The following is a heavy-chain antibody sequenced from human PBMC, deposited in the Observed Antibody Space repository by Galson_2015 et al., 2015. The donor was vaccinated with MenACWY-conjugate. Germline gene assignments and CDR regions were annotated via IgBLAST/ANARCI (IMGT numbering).Heavy chain of an antibody. CDR2: IGVTGDT. CDR3: VKDKGPMARNRRDED. V-gene: IGHV3-13*01. CDR1: GFTFGSFD. Sequence: SLRLSCAASGFTFGSFDMHWVRQAPGKGLEWVSSIGVTGDTWYPASVEGRFTMSRDNAKNTLYLQMNSLRAEDTAIYYCVKDKGPMARNRRDEDWGQGTLGTVSS. J-gene: IGHJ4*02. D-gene: IGHD5-24*01.